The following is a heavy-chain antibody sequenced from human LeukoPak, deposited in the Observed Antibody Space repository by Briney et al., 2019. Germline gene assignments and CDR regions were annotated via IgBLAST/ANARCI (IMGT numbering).Heavy chain of an antibody. CDR2: IVGSDDST. V-gene: IGHV3-23*01. Sequence: PGGSLRLSCAVSGFTFSSYSMNWVRQAPGKGLEWVSTIVGSDDSTYYADSVKGRFTISRDNSKSMLYLQMNSLRVEDMAVYYCAKDWSEYILGLRTDWGQGTLVTVSS. J-gene: IGHJ4*02. CDR1: GFTFSSYS. CDR3: AKDWSEYILGLRTD. D-gene: IGHD3/OR15-3a*01.